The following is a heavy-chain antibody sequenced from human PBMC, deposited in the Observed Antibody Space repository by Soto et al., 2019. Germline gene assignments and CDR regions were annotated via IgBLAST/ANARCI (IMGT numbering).Heavy chain of an antibody. CDR3: ARRSGDDFWSGYYNRPYYYYYYMDV. V-gene: IGHV3-21*01. D-gene: IGHD3-3*01. J-gene: IGHJ6*03. CDR1: GFTFSSYA. CDR2: ISSSSSYI. Sequence: PGGSLRLSCAASGFTFSSYAMSWVRQAPGKGLEWVSAISSSSSYIYYADSVKGRFTISRDNAKNSLYLQMNSLRAEDTAVYYCARRSGDDFWSGYYNRPYYYYYYMDVWGKGTTVTVSS.